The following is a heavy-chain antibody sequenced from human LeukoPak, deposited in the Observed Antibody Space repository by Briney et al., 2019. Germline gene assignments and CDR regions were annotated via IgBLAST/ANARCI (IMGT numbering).Heavy chain of an antibody. CDR3: ARTLNLEGVEHYMDV. D-gene: IGHD1-7*01. V-gene: IGHV3-11*01. CDR1: GFTFSDYY. J-gene: IGHJ6*03. Sequence: GGSLRLSCAASGFTFSDYYMSWIRQAPGKGLEWVSYISSSGSTIYYADSVKGRFTISRDNAKNSLYLQMNSLRAEDTAVYYCARTLNLEGVEHYMDVWGKGTTVTVSS. CDR2: ISSSGSTI.